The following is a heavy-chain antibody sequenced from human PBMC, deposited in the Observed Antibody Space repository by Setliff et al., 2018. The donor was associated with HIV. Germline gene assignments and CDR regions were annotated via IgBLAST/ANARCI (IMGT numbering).Heavy chain of an antibody. V-gene: IGHV3-21*04. Sequence: GGSLRLSCAASGFTFNSYSMNWVRQAPGKGLEWVSSISSSNSYKHYADSVKGRFTISRDNAKNSLYLQMNSLRVEDTAVYYCAKHECSGGCYYYMDVWGKGIMVTVSS. J-gene: IGHJ6*03. CDR2: ISSSNSYK. D-gene: IGHD2-15*01. CDR1: GFTFNSYS. CDR3: AKHECSGGCYYYMDV.